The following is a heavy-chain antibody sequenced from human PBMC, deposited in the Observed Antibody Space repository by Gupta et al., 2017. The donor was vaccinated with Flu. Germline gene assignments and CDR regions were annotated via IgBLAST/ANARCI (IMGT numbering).Heavy chain of an antibody. CDR2: IIPIFGTA. CDR3: ARAVVPAAIGRYYYYYMDV. J-gene: IGHJ6*03. Sequence: GLEWMGGIIPIFGTANYAQKFQGRVTITADESTSTAYMELSSLRSEDTAVYYCARAVVPAAIGRYYYYYMDVWGKGTTVTVSS. V-gene: IGHV1-69*01. D-gene: IGHD2-2*01.